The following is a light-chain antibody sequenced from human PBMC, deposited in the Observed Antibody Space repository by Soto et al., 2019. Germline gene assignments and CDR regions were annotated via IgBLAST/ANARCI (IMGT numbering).Light chain of an antibody. V-gene: IGKV3-15*01. CDR1: QRVSRN. J-gene: IGKJ1*01. CDR2: GAS. CDR3: QQYNNWLGT. Sequence: EIVMTQSPATRSVSPGERATLSCSASQRVSRNLAWYQQKPGQAPRLLIYGASTRATGIPARFSGSGSGTEFTLTISSLQAEEFAVYYCQQYNNWLGTFGQGTKVEIK.